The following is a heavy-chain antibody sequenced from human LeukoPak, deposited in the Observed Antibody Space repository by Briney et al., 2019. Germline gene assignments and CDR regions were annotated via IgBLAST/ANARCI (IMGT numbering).Heavy chain of an antibody. D-gene: IGHD5-18*01. CDR1: GGPFSGYY. CDR3: ARGLGTAMNFDY. Sequence: SGTLSLTCAVYGGPFSGYYWSWIRQPPGKGLEWIGEINHSGSTNYNPSLKGRVTMSVDTSKNQFSLKLSSVTAADTAVYYCARGLGTAMNFDYWGQGTLVTVSS. J-gene: IGHJ4*02. CDR2: INHSGST. V-gene: IGHV4-34*01.